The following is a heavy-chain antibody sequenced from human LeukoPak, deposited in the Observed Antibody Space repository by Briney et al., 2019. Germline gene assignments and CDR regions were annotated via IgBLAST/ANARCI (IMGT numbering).Heavy chain of an antibody. J-gene: IGHJ4*02. CDR1: GFTFSSYG. CDR3: ARDWSRFGELLYY. D-gene: IGHD3-10*01. V-gene: IGHV3-33*01. CDR2: IWNNRNNK. Sequence: GRPLRLSCAEPGFTFSSYGIHWVRQAPGKGLERVVLIWNNRNNKYYADSVKGRFTIYRDNSKNMLYLQMNSLRGEDRAVYYCARDWSRFGELLYYWGQGTLVTVSS.